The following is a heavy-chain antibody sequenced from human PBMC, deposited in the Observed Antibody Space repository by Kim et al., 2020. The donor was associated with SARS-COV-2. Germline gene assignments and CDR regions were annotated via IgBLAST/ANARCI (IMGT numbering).Heavy chain of an antibody. CDR2: IYYSGST. D-gene: IGHD3-10*01. CDR3: ARLTMFRGVIEGRLYGMDV. Sequence: SETLSLTCTVSGGSISSYYWSWIRQPPGKGLEWIGYIYYSGSTNYNPPLKSRVTISVDTSKNQFSLKLSSVTAADTAVYYCARLTMFRGVIEGRLYGMDVWGQGTTVTVSS. CDR1: GGSISSYY. V-gene: IGHV4-59*08. J-gene: IGHJ6*02.